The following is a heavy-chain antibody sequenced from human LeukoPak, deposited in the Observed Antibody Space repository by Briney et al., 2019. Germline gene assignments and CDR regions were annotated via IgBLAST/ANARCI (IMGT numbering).Heavy chain of an antibody. Sequence: ASVKVSCKASGYTFTGYYMHWVRQAPGQGLEWMGWINPNSGGTNYAQKFQGRVTMTRDTSISTAYMELSRLRSDDTAVYYCATGVLVRGVSFDYWGQGTLVTVSS. V-gene: IGHV1-2*02. CDR1: GYTFTGYY. J-gene: IGHJ4*02. CDR2: INPNSGGT. CDR3: ATGVLVRGVSFDY. D-gene: IGHD3-10*01.